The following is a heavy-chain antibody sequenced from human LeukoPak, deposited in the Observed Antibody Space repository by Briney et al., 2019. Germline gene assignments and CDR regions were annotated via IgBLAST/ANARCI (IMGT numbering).Heavy chain of an antibody. D-gene: IGHD3-16*01. CDR3: ARAEQPAGGDY. CDR1: GFTVSSNY. J-gene: IGHJ4*02. Sequence: HPGGSLRLSCAASGFTVSSNYMSWVRQAPGKGLEWVSVIYSGGSTYYADSVKGRFTISRDNSKNTLYLQMNSLRAEDTAVYYCARAEQPAGGDYWGQGTLATVSS. V-gene: IGHV3-66*01. CDR2: IYSGGST.